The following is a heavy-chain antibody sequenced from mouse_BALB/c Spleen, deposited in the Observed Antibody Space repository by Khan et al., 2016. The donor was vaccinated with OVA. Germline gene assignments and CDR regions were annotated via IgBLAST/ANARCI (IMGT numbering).Heavy chain of an antibody. V-gene: IGHV1-87*01. J-gene: IGHJ2*02. CDR3: VRGGITTGYFDY. Sequence: QVRLQQSGTELARPGASVKLSCKASGYTFTSYWMQWVKQRPGQGLEWIGAIYPGDGNTRYTQKFKGKATLTADKSSSTAYMQLSSLASEDSAVYCCVRGGITTGYFDYWGQGTSLTVSS. CDR2: IYPGDGNT. CDR1: GYTFTSYW. D-gene: IGHD1-1*01.